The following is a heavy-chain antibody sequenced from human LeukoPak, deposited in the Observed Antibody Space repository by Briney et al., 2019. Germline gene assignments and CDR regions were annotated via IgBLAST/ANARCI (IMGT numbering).Heavy chain of an antibody. V-gene: IGHV1-69*04. D-gene: IGHD3-3*01. CDR3: ARAIKFWSGYSYYYYMDV. CDR2: IILVLDMA. J-gene: IGHJ6*03. Sequence: ASVKVSCKPSGGTFSSYAINWVRQAPGQGLEWMGRIILVLDMAKYAQKFQGRVTITADKSTSTAYMELSGLRSEDTAVYYCARAIKFWSGYSYYYYMDVWGKGTTVTVSS. CDR1: GGTFSSYA.